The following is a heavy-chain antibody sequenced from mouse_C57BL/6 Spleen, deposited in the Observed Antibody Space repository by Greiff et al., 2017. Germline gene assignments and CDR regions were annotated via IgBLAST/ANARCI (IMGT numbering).Heavy chain of an antibody. Sequence: EVKLVESGGGLVKPGGSLKLSCAASGFTFSSYTMSWVRQTPEKRLEWVATISGGGGNTYYPDSVKGRFTISRDNAKNTLYRQMSSLRSEDTALYYCARQGDYDFPFAYWGQGTLVTVSA. CDR1: GFTFSSYT. CDR3: ARQGDYDFPFAY. CDR2: ISGGGGNT. D-gene: IGHD2-4*01. J-gene: IGHJ3*01. V-gene: IGHV5-9*01.